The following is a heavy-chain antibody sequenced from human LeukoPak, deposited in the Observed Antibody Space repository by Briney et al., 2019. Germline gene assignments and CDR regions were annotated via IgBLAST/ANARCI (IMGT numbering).Heavy chain of an antibody. Sequence: SETLSLTCTVSGGSISGYHWSWIRQPPGKGLDWIGYIYYSGSTKYNPSLKSRVTMSVDTSKNQFSLKLSSVTAADTAVYYCARGGLENGYHANDGFDICGHGTMVTVSS. CDR3: ARGGLENGYHANDGFDI. D-gene: IGHD3-22*01. CDR1: GGSISGYH. V-gene: IGHV4-59*01. J-gene: IGHJ3*02. CDR2: IYYSGST.